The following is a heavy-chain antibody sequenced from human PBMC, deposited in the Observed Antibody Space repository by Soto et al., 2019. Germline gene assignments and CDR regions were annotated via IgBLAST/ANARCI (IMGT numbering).Heavy chain of an antibody. CDR1: GFTFSSHW. CDR3: ARGLEEWGKATVI. Sequence: EVQLVESGGGLVQPGGSLRLSCAASGFTFSSHWMHWVRQAPGKGLVWVSRINGDGSSTTYADSVKGRFTISRDDAKSTLYLQMNSRRAEDKAVYYCARGLEEWGKATVIWGQGTLVTVSS. J-gene: IGHJ3*02. CDR2: INGDGSST. V-gene: IGHV3-74*01. D-gene: IGHD3-16*01.